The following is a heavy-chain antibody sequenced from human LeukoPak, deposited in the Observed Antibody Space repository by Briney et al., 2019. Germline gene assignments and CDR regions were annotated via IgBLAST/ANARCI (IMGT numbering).Heavy chain of an antibody. CDR2: IRYDGSNK. D-gene: IGHD6-19*01. J-gene: IGHJ4*02. Sequence: GGSLRLSCAASGFTFSSYGVYWVRQAPGKGLEWVAFIRYDGSNKYYADSVKGRFTISRDNSKNTLYLQMNSLRAEDTAVYYCAGEAVAGIFDYWGQGTLVTVSS. CDR3: AGEAVAGIFDY. CDR1: GFTFSSYG. V-gene: IGHV3-30*02.